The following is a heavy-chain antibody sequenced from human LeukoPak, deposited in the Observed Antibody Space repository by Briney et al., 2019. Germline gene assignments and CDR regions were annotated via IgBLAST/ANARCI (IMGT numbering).Heavy chain of an antibody. V-gene: IGHV3-23*01. CDR3: AKGGSYAPLDS. D-gene: IGHD1-26*01. J-gene: IGHJ4*02. CDR1: GFTFTDSA. CDR2: ISSSGGNT. Sequence: TGGSLRLSCAASGFTFTDSAMTWVRQPPGKGLEWVSTISSSGGNTIYIDSVKDRFTISRDNSKNTLYLQMNSLRAEDSAIYYCAKGGSYAPLDSWGQGTLVTVSS.